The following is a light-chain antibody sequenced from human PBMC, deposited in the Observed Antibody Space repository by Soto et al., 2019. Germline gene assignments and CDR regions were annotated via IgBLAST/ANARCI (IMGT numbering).Light chain of an antibody. J-gene: IGLJ2*01. CDR1: HIVTKS. CDR2: DDS. Sequence: SYELTQPPSVSVAPGQTASITCGGLHIVTKSVHWYQQKPGQAPVLVVRDDSDRPSGIPARFSGSTSENTATLTITRVEAGDEADYHCQVWDSSDDPHVVFGGGTKLTVL. V-gene: IGLV3-21*02. CDR3: QVWDSSDDPHVV.